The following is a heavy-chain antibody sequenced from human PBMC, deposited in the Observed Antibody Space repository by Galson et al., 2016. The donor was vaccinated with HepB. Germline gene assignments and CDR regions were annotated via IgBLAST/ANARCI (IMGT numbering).Heavy chain of an antibody. J-gene: IGHJ4*02. V-gene: IGHV3-11*06. Sequence: SLRLSCAASGFTFTDYYMNWIRQAPGKGLEWVSCISRGTSYTNYADSVKGRFTISRDNAKNSLYLQMNGLRAEDTAVDYWVRGRTPKDCHGATCAAGPDYWGQGTLVTVSS. CDR3: VRGRTPKDCHGATCAAGPDY. CDR1: GFTFTDYY. CDR2: ISRGTSYT. D-gene: IGHD4/OR15-4a*01.